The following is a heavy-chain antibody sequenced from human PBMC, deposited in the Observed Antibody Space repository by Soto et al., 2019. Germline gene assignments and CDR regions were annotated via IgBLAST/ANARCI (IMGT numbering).Heavy chain of an antibody. J-gene: IGHJ6*02. CDR2: INPNSGGT. V-gene: IGHV1-2*04. D-gene: IGHD7-27*01. CDR1: GYTFTGYY. CDR3: ARDRAVWALGYYYYGMDV. Sequence: ASVKVSCKASGYTFTGYYMHWVRPAPGQGLEWMGWINPNSGGTNYAQKFQGWVTMTRDTSISTAYMELSRLRSDDTAVYYCARDRAVWALGYYYYGMDVWGQGTTVTVSS.